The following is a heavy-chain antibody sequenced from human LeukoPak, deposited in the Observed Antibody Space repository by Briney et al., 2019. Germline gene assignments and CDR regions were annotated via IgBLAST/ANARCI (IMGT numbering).Heavy chain of an antibody. CDR2: INSNGSIT. Sequence: AGSLRLSCAASGFTFSSYWMHWVRQAPGKGLVCVSRINSNGSITTYADSVKGRFTISRDNAKNTLYLQMNSLRAEDTAVYYCARATYYYDSSGYRAVYYFDYWGQGTLVTVSS. D-gene: IGHD3-22*01. CDR3: ARATYYYDSSGYRAVYYFDY. V-gene: IGHV3-74*01. CDR1: GFTFSSYW. J-gene: IGHJ4*02.